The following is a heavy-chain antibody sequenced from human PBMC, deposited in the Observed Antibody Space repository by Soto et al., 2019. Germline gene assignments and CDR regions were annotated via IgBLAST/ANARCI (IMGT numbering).Heavy chain of an antibody. D-gene: IGHD6-19*01. CDR1: GYTFTSYG. Sequence: ASVKVSCKASGYTFTSYGISWVRQAPGQGLDWMGWISAYNGNTNYAQKLQGRVTMTTDTSTSTAYMELRSLRSDDTAVYYCARVSYSSGLYYYYYYGMDVWGQGTTVTVSS. CDR2: ISAYNGNT. J-gene: IGHJ6*02. V-gene: IGHV1-18*01. CDR3: ARVSYSSGLYYYYYYGMDV.